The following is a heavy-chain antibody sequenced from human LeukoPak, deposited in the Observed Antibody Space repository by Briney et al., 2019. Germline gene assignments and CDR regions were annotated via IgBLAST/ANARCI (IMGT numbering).Heavy chain of an antibody. Sequence: GGSLRLSCEVSRYSFDSYAMSWVRQAPGKGLEWVSSINGGGGITYYAASVKGLFTLSRDNSKNTLFLQVNGPRVEDTAVFYCAKRYGDSTGWFFDFWGQGSLVTVSS. CDR3: AKRYGDSTGWFFDF. CDR1: RYSFDSYA. CDR2: INGGGGIT. J-gene: IGHJ4*02. D-gene: IGHD6-13*01. V-gene: IGHV3-23*01.